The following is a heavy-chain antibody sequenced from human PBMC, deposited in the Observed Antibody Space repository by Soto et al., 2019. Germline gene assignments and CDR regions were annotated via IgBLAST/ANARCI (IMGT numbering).Heavy chain of an antibody. J-gene: IGHJ6*02. D-gene: IGHD3-10*01. V-gene: IGHV3-30*18. CDR3: AKDYYGSGSQNYYYYGMDV. CDR1: GFTFSSYG. Sequence: GGSLRLSCAASGFTFSSYGMHWVRQAPGKGLEWVAVISYDGSNKYYADSVKGRFTISIDNSKNTLYLQMNSLRAEDTAVYYCAKDYYGSGSQNYYYYGMDVWGQGTTVTVSS. CDR2: ISYDGSNK.